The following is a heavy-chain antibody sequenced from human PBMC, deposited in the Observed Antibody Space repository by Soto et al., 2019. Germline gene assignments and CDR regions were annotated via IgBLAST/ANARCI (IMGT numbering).Heavy chain of an antibody. CDR1: GYTFTSYA. D-gene: IGHD3-10*01. Sequence: ASVKVSCKASGYTFTSYAMHWVRQAPGQRLEWMGWINAGNGNTKYSQKFQGRVTITRDTSASTAYMELSSLRSEDTAVYYCASYRSTMVRGVIPALDYWGQGTLVTVSS. V-gene: IGHV1-3*01. CDR2: INAGNGNT. CDR3: ASYRSTMVRGVIPALDY. J-gene: IGHJ4*02.